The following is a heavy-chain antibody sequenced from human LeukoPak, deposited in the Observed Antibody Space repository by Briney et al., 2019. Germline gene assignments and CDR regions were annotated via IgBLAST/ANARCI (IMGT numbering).Heavy chain of an antibody. J-gene: IGHJ4*02. D-gene: IGHD2-2*01. CDR1: GYTFTSYD. Sequence: ASVKVSCKASGYTFTSYDINWVRQATGQGLEWMGWMNSNSGNTGYAQKFQGRVTITRNTSISTAYMELSSLRSEDTAVYYCARGRKVIRALLIVVVPAAMYYFDYWGQGTLVTVSS. CDR2: MNSNSGNT. V-gene: IGHV1-8*03. CDR3: ARGRKVIRALLIVVVPAAMYYFDY.